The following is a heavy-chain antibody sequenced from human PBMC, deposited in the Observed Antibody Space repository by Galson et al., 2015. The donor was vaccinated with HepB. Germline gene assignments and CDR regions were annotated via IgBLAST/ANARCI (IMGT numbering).Heavy chain of an antibody. J-gene: IGHJ5*02. V-gene: IGHV1-2*06. CDR1: GYTFTGYY. D-gene: IGHD3-22*01. CDR3: ARDNYDTSIIWFDP. Sequence: SVKVSCKASGYTFTGYYMHWVRQAPGQGLEWMGRINPNSGGTNYAQKFQGRVTMTGDTSISTAYMELSRLRSDDTAVYYCARDNYDTSIIWFDPWGQGTLVTVSS. CDR2: INPNSGGT.